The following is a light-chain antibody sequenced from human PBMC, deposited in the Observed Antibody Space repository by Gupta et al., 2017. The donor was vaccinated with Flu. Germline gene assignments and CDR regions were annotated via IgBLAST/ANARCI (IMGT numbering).Light chain of an antibody. CDR1: QSVSSY. Sequence: EIVLTQSPATLSLSPGERATLSCRASQSVSSYLAWYQQKPGQAPRLLIYDASNRATGIPARVSGSGSGTDFTLTISSLEPEDFAVYYCQQRSNCPRPITFGQGTRLEIK. CDR2: DAS. J-gene: IGKJ5*01. CDR3: QQRSNCPRPIT. V-gene: IGKV3-11*01.